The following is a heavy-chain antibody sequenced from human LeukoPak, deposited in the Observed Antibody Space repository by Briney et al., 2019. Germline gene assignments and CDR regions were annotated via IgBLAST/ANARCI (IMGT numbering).Heavy chain of an antibody. CDR2: IYYSGST. Sequence: SETLSLTCTVSGGSISSYYWSRIRQPPGKGLEWIGYIYYSGSTNYNPSLKSRVTISVDTSKNQFSLKLSSVTAADTAVYYCARTYSSSWFGGHGMDVWGQGTTDTVSS. CDR3: ARTYSSSWFGGHGMDV. CDR1: GGSISSYY. J-gene: IGHJ6*02. V-gene: IGHV4-59*01. D-gene: IGHD6-13*01.